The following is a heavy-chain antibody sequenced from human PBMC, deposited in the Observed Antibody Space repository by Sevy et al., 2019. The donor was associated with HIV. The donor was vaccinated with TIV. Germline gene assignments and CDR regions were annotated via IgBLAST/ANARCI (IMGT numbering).Heavy chain of an antibody. CDR3: TTKDNFWIGYQYFPY. J-gene: IGHJ4*02. V-gene: IGHV3-15*01. D-gene: IGHD3-3*01. Sequence: GGSLRLSCEASGFTFKNAWMTWVRQAPGRGLEWVGRIKSNSDGGKTDYAVPVKGRFTISRDDSKNTLFLQMNSLKIEDTAVYFCTTKDNFWIGYQYFPYWGQGTLVTVSS. CDR1: GFTFKNAW. CDR2: IKSNSDGGKT.